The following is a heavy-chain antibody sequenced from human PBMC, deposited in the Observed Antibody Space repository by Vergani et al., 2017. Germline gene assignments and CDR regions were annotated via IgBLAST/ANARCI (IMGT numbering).Heavy chain of an antibody. V-gene: IGHV3-9*02. J-gene: IGHJ5*02. CDR1: GFTSAGYA. CDR2: ISWNSNSI. D-gene: IGHD6-6*01. CDR3: AKDLGTSSGGGWFDP. Sequence: EVQLEESGGGLVLPGRSLRLFCVASGFTSAGYAMHWVRQAPGQGLEWVSGISWNSNSIGYADSVKGRLTISRDNAKNSLYLQMNSLRAEDTALYYCAKDLGTSSGGGWFDPWGQGTLVTVSS.